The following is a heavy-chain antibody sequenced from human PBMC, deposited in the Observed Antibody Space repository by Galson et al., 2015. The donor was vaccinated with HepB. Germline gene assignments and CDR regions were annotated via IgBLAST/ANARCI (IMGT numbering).Heavy chain of an antibody. CDR2: IKQDGSEK. D-gene: IGHD3-22*01. CDR3: AREGYYYDSSGYYFAYFDY. CDR1: GFTFSSYA. V-gene: IGHV3-7*03. Sequence: SLRLSCAASGFTFSSYAMHWVRQAPGKGLEWVANIKQDGSEKYYVDSVKGRFTISRDNAKNSLYLQMNSLRAEDTAVYYCAREGYYYDSSGYYFAYFDYWGQGTLVTVSS. J-gene: IGHJ4*02.